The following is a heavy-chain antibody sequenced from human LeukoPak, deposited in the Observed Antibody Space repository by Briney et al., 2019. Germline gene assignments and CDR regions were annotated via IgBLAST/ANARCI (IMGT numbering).Heavy chain of an antibody. Sequence: GGSLRLSCAASGFTFTTYWMSWVRQPPGKGREWEANIKRYGREKVYFDSLRGRFTNSRYNAKNSLYLRMNSLRAEDTAVYFCVRVGWDFDWLKGAFDIWGEGTVVTVSS. J-gene: IGHJ3*02. CDR3: VRVGWDFDWLKGAFDI. CDR1: GFTFTTYW. D-gene: IGHD3-9*01. CDR2: IKRYGREK. V-gene: IGHV3-7*04.